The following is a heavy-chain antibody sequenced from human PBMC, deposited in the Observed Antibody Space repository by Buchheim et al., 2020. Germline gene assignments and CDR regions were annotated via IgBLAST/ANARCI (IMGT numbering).Heavy chain of an antibody. V-gene: IGHV3-30-3*01. CDR1: GFTFSSYA. CDR3: ARRVGFGELLDKHWKKKYYYGMDV. J-gene: IGHJ6*02. Sequence: QVQLVESGGGVVQPGRSLRLSCAASGFTFSSYAMHWVRQAPGKGLEWVAVISYDGSNKYYADSVKGRFTISRDNSKNTLYLQMNSLRAEDTAVYYCARRVGFGELLDKHWKKKYYYGMDVWGQGTT. D-gene: IGHD3-10*01. CDR2: ISYDGSNK.